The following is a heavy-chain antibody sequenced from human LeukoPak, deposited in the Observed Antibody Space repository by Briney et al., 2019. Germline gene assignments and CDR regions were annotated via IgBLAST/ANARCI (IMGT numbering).Heavy chain of an antibody. CDR3: ARGPPLSYVAVANMTFDR. D-gene: IGHD6-19*01. CDR2: INPTGGST. J-gene: IGHJ4*02. Sequence: ASVKVSCKASGYTFPSYFMHWVRQAPGQGLEWMGIINPTGGSTTYAQKFQGRVTMSRDTSTSTVYMELSSLRSDDTAVYYCARGPPLSYVAVANMTFDRWGQGTLVTVSS. CDR1: GYTFPSYF. V-gene: IGHV1-46*01.